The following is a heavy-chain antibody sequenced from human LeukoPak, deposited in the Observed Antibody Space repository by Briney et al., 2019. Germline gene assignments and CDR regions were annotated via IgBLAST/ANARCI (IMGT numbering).Heavy chain of an antibody. CDR1: GGSFSGYY. D-gene: IGHD1-26*01. CDR2: INHSGST. Sequence: SETLSLTCAVYGGSFSGYYWSWIRQPPGKGLEWIGEINHSGSTNYNPSLKSRVTISVDTSKNQFSLKLSSVTAADTAVYYCARDNGSYSSWGQGILVTVSS. V-gene: IGHV4-34*01. CDR3: ARDNGSYSS. J-gene: IGHJ5*02.